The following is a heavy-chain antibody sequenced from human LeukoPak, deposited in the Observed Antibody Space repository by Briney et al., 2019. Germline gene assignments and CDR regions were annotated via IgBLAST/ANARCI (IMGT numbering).Heavy chain of an antibody. Sequence: PSETLSLTCTVSGDSITSGGQYWNWLRQRPGKGLEWIAYIYNGVTTYYNPSLRSRVTVSADTSKNQFSLTVNSVTAADTAVYYCAGHKRAQQLMHDSSSDPWGQGTLVTVSS. J-gene: IGHJ5*02. CDR3: AGHKRAQQLMHDSSSDP. D-gene: IGHD6-13*01. V-gene: IGHV4-31*03. CDR1: GDSITSGGQY. CDR2: IYNGVTT.